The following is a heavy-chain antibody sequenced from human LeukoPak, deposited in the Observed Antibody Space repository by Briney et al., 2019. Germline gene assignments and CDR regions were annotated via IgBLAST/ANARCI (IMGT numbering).Heavy chain of an antibody. D-gene: IGHD5-12*01. CDR2: IKPDGTEG. V-gene: IGHV3-7*01. CDR3: ARSGGYGWDY. CDR1: GLTFINYW. Sequence: GGSLRLSCAASGLTFINYWMTWVRQARGKGLEWVANIKPDGTEGYYVDSLKGRYTISRDNAKNSLYLQMNSLRTEDTSVYYCARSGGYGWDYWGQGTLVTVSS. J-gene: IGHJ4*02.